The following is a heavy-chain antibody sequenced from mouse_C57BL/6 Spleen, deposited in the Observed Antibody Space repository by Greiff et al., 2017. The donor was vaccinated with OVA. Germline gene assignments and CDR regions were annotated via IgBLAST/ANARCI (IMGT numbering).Heavy chain of an antibody. CDR3: ARSYDGYYGFAY. CDR2: IYPRSGNT. V-gene: IGHV1-81*01. CDR1: GYTFTSYG. Sequence: VQLQESGAELARPGASVKLSCKASGYTFTSYGISWVKQRTGQGLEWIGEIYPRSGNTYYNEKFKGKATLTADKSSSTAYMELRSLTSEDSAVYFCARSYDGYYGFAYWGQGTLVTVSA. D-gene: IGHD2-3*01. J-gene: IGHJ3*01.